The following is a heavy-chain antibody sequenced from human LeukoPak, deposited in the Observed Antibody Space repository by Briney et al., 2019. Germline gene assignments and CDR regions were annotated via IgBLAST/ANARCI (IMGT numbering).Heavy chain of an antibody. CDR3: ARRASPADY. J-gene: IGHJ4*02. Sequence: AGESLKISCKASGYSFTTYWITWVRQTPGKGLEWMGRIDPTESSTDYSPSFQGHATISADKSTSTAYLQWSSLKASDSAMYYCARRASPADYWGQGTLVTVSS. CDR1: GYSFTTYW. V-gene: IGHV5-10-1*01. D-gene: IGHD2-2*01. CDR2: IDPTESST.